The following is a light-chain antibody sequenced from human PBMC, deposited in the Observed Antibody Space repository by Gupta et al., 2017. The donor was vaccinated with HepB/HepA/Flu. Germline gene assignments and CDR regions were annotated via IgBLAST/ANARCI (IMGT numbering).Light chain of an antibody. Sequence: EIVLTQSPGTLSLSPGERATLSCRASQSVSSSYLAWYQQKPGQAPRLLIYGASSRATGIPDRFSGSGSGTDFTLTISRLEPEDFAVYYCQQYVSSLGTLGRGTKVEIK. CDR2: GAS. CDR1: QSVSSSY. V-gene: IGKV3-20*01. J-gene: IGKJ1*01. CDR3: QQYVSSLGT.